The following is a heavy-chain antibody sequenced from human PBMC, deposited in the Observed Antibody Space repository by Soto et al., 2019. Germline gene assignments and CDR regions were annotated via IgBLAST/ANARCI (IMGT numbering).Heavy chain of an antibody. CDR3: AGGLGIAGASDY. J-gene: IGHJ4*02. D-gene: IGHD6-13*01. V-gene: IGHV1-69*15. CDR1: GGTFSSYA. CDR2: IIPLFGTA. Sequence: QVQLVQSGAEVKKPGSSVKVSCKASGGTFSSYAINWARQAPGQGLEWVGRIIPLFGTANYAQKFQDRVTITADESTSTAYMELSSLRSEDTAVFYCAGGLGIAGASDYWGQGTLVTVYS.